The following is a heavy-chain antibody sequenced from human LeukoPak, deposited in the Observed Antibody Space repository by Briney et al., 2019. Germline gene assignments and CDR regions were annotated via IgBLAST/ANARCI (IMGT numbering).Heavy chain of an antibody. J-gene: IGHJ4*02. CDR2: ISWNSGSK. D-gene: IGHD1-26*01. CDR3: AKGRYSGSYQYFDY. Sequence: GGSLRLSCAASGFTFDDYAMHWVRQAPGKGLEWVSSISWNSGSKGYADSVKGRFTISRDNAKNSLYLQMNSLRAEDTAFYYCAKGRYSGSYQYFDYWGQGTLVTVSS. V-gene: IGHV3-9*01. CDR1: GFTFDDYA.